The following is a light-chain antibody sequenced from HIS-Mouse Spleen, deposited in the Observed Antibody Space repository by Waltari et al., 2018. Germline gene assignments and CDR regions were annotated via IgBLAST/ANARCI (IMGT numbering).Light chain of an antibody. CDR3: CSYAGSYTGV. V-gene: IGLV2-11*01. CDR2: DVS. CDR1: SSDVGGYNY. Sequence: QSALTPPRSVSGSPGQSVPISCTGTSSDVGGYNYVPWYQQHPGKAPKLMIYDVSKRPSGVPDRFSGSKSGNTASLTISGLQAEDEADYYCCSYAGSYTGVFGTGTKVTVL. J-gene: IGLJ1*01.